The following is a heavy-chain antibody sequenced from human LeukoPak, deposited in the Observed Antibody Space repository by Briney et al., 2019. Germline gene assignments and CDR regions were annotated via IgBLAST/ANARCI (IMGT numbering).Heavy chain of an antibody. D-gene: IGHD2-15*01. CDR2: VSAYADNT. CDR3: ARDCIGCHGFDY. Sequence: ASVTVSCKASGYTFTSYGISWVRQAPGQGLEWMGWVSAYADNTNYVQKFQGRVTMTTDTSTSTAYMELRSLRSDDTAVYYCARDCIGCHGFDYWGQGTLVTVSS. V-gene: IGHV1-18*01. J-gene: IGHJ4*02. CDR1: GYTFTSYG.